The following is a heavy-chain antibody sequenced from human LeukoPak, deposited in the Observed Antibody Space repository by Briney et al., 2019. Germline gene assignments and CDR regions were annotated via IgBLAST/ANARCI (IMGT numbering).Heavy chain of an antibody. CDR2: SNDSGST. V-gene: IGHV4-34*01. Sequence: SETLSLTCVVNGGSFSGSYWSWIRQPPGKGLEWIGESNDSGSTKYNSSLKSRVTISVDTSKKQFSLTLSSVTAADTAVYYCARVDPDSSSTLEVFDYWGQGTLVTVSS. CDR1: GGSFSGSY. CDR3: ARVDPDSSSTLEVFDY. D-gene: IGHD6-6*01. J-gene: IGHJ4*02.